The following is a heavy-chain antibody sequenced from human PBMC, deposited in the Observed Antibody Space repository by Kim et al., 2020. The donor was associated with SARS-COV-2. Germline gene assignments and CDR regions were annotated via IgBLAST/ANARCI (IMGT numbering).Heavy chain of an antibody. J-gene: IGHJ1*01. Sequence: SETLSLTCTVSGGSISSSSYYWGWIRQPPGKGLEWIGSIYYSGSTYYNPSLKSRVTISVDTSKNQFSLKLSSVTAADTAVYYCASPATYRTTRYYGDYVGYFQHWGQGTLVTVSS. CDR3: ASPATYRTTRYYGDYVGYFQH. CDR1: GGSISSSSYY. D-gene: IGHD4-17*01. CDR2: IYYSGST. V-gene: IGHV4-39*01.